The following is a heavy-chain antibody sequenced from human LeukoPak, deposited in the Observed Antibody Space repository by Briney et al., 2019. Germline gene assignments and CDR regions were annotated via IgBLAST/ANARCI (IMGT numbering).Heavy chain of an antibody. CDR2: IYYSGST. D-gene: IGHD7-27*01. CDR1: GGSISSSSYY. J-gene: IGHJ4*02. V-gene: IGHV4-39*01. Sequence: PSETLSLTCTVSGGSISSSSYYWGWIRQPPGKGLEWIGSIYYSGSTYYNPSLKSRVTISVDTSESQFSLKLSSVTAADTAVYYCARLGQLGILDYWGQGTLVTVSS. CDR3: ARLGQLGILDY.